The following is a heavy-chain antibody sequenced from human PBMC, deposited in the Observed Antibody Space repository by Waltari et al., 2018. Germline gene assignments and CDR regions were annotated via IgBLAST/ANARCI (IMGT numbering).Heavy chain of an antibody. D-gene: IGHD6-19*01. V-gene: IGHV1-69*14. Sequence: QVQLVQSGAEVKKPGSSVKVSCKASGGTFSSSAISWVRQAPGQGLEWMGGIIPIFGTANYAQKFQGRVTMTADRSTSTAYMGLSSLRSEDTAVYYCARDSGAVAGLIFDYWGQGTLVTVSS. CDR1: GGTFSSSA. CDR2: IIPIFGTA. J-gene: IGHJ4*02. CDR3: ARDSGAVAGLIFDY.